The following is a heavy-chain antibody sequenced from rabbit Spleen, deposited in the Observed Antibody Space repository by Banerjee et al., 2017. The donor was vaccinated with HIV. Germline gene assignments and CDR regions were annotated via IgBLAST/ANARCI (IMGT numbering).Heavy chain of an antibody. Sequence: QEQLVESGGGLVQPGGSLKLSCKASGFDFSNYGVSWVRQAPGKGLEWIGCIDSGSSGFSYFASWAKGRFTISKAASTTLTLQMTGLTAADTATYFCARDSGSSFSSYGMDLWGPGTLVTVS. CDR1: GFDFSNYG. CDR3: ARDSGSSFSSYGMDL. V-gene: IGHV1S45*01. J-gene: IGHJ6*01. D-gene: IGHD8-1*01. CDR2: IDSGSSGFS.